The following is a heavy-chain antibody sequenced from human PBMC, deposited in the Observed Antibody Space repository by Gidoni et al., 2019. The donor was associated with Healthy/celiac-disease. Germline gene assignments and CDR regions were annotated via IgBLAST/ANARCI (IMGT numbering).Heavy chain of an antibody. CDR3: ARGGGRLDV. J-gene: IGHJ6*02. V-gene: IGHV3-13*01. D-gene: IGHD1-26*01. CDR2: IGTSGDT. Sequence: EVQLVESGGGLVQPGGSLRLYCAASGFTFSSSDMHWVRQATGKGLELVSSIGTSGDTYYPGSVKARFTISRENAKNSLYLQMNSLRAGDTAVYYCARGGGRLDVWGQGTTVTVSS. CDR1: GFTFSSSD.